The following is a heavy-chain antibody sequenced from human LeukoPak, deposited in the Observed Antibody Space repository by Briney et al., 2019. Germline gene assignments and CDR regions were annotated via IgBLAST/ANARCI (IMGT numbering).Heavy chain of an antibody. CDR3: ARNAGDY. D-gene: IGHD6-13*01. V-gene: IGHV4-4*07. CDR1: GASINNYY. Sequence: SGTLSLTCTVSGASINNYYWTWIRQPAGKGLEWIGRIYSGGSTDYSPSLKSRVTMSLDTSKNQFSLRLNSVTVADTAVYYCARNAGDYWGQGTLVTVSS. J-gene: IGHJ4*02. CDR2: IYSGGST.